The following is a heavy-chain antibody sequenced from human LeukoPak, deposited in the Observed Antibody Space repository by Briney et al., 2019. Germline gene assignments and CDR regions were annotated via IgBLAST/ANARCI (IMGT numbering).Heavy chain of an antibody. V-gene: IGHV3-21*01. CDR3: ARDRLRYSGSYYDT. D-gene: IGHD1-26*01. Sequence: GSLRLSCAASGFTFSSYSMNWVRQAPGKGLEWVSSIRSSSSYIYYADSVKGRFTISRDNAKNSLYLQMNSLRAEDTAVYYCARDRLRYSGSYYDTWGQGTLVTVSS. CDR2: IRSSSSYI. CDR1: GFTFSSYS. J-gene: IGHJ5*02.